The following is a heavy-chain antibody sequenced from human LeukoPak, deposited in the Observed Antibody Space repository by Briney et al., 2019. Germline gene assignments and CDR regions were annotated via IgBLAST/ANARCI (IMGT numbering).Heavy chain of an antibody. V-gene: IGHV3-49*03. CDR3: TRGSGSYGGYWFDP. CDR1: GFTFGDYA. CDR2: IRSKAYGGTT. J-gene: IGHJ5*02. Sequence: GGSLRLSCTASGFTFGDYAMSWFRQAPGKGLEWVGFIRSKAYGGTTEYAAAVKGRFTISRDDSKSIAYLQMNSLKTEDTAVYYCTRGSGSYGGYWFDPWGQGTLVTVSS. D-gene: IGHD1-26*01.